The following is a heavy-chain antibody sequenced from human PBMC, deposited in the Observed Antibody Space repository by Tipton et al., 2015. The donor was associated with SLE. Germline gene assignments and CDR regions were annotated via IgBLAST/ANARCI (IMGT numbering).Heavy chain of an antibody. D-gene: IGHD1/OR15-1a*01. J-gene: IGHJ4*02. Sequence: SLRLSCAASGFTLSSYGMHWVRQAPGKGLEWVSAISGSGGSTYYADSVEGRFTISRDNSKNTLYLQMNSLKTEDTAVYYCTTDWQPYGGEHGWGQGTLVTVSS. CDR2: ISGSGGST. CDR1: GFTLSSYG. V-gene: IGHV3-23*01. CDR3: TTDWQPYGGEHG.